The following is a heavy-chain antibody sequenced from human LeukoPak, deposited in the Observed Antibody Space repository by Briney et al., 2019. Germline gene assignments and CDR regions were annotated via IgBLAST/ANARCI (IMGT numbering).Heavy chain of an antibody. D-gene: IGHD3-22*01. J-gene: IGHJ4*02. V-gene: IGHV4-59*08. CDR3: ARRSSSGTSDY. Sequence: GSLRLSCAASGFTFSSYAMSWIRQAPGKGLEWIGHIYYSGSPSYNPSLKSRVTISVDTSKNQFSLKLSSVTAADTAVYYCARRSSSGTSDYWGQGTLVTVSS. CDR1: GFTFSSYA. CDR2: IYYSGSP.